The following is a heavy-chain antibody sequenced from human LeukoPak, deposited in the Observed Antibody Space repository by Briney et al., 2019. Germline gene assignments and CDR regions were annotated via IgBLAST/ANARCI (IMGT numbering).Heavy chain of an antibody. CDR1: GYTFTGYY. Sequence: GASVKVSCKASGYTFTGYYMHWVRQAPGQGLEWMGWINPNSGGTNYAQKFQGRVTMTRDTSISTAYMELSRLRSDDTAVYYCARVGVTATQLEDYWGQGTLVTVSS. CDR3: ARVGVTATQLEDY. J-gene: IGHJ4*02. V-gene: IGHV1-2*02. D-gene: IGHD2-21*02. CDR2: INPNSGGT.